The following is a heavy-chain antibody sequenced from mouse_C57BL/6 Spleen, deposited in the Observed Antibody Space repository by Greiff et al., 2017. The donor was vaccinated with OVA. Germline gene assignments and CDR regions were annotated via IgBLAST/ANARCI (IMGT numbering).Heavy chain of an antibody. J-gene: IGHJ2*01. CDR3: ARWGFITTVVATDDY. Sequence: QVQLQQPGAELVKPGASVKMSCKASGYTFTSYWITWVKQRPGQGLEWIGDIYPGSGRTNYNENFKSKATLTVDTSSSTAYMQLSSLTSEDSAVYYCARWGFITTVVATDDYWGQGTTLTVSS. CDR1: GYTFTSYW. D-gene: IGHD1-1*01. V-gene: IGHV1-55*01. CDR2: IYPGSGRT.